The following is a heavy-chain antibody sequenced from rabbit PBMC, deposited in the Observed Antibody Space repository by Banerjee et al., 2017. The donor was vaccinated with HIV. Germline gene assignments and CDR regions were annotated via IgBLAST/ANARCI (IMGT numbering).Heavy chain of an antibody. CDR2: IDPFFGIT. CDR3: ARSSTNYYGMDL. D-gene: IGHD1-1*01. Sequence: QLKESGGGLVQPGGSLKLSCKASGFDFSSYYTSWVRQAPGKGLEWIGYIDPFFGITYYASWVNGRFTISRENAQNTLYLQLNSLTAADTATYFCARSSTNYYGMDLWGPGTLVTVS. CDR1: GFDFSSYY. J-gene: IGHJ6*01. V-gene: IGHV1S7*01.